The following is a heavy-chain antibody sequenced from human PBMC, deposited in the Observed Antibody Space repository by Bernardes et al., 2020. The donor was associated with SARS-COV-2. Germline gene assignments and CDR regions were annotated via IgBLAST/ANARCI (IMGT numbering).Heavy chain of an antibody. CDR1: GFTSISYDDYA. V-gene: IGHV3-23*01. Sequence: GGSLRLSCAASGFTSISYDDYAMAWVRQAPGKGLEWVSGISGSGAATYYADSVKGRFTVSRDNSKNTLFLQMNRVRGEDTAIYYCARDIEKGALRNFWGQGTLVTVSS. CDR2: ISGSGAAT. CDR3: ARDIEKGALRNF. J-gene: IGHJ4*02. D-gene: IGHD5-12*01.